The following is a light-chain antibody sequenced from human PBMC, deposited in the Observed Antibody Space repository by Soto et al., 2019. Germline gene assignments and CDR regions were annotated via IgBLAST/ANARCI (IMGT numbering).Light chain of an antibody. Sequence: EIVMTQSPATLSVSLGDRATLSCRASQSVSSYLAWYQQKPGQAPRLLIYGAPTRATGIPARFSGSGSETDFTLTISSLQSEDFAIYYCQQYNSWPPSYTFGQGTKLEIK. CDR1: QSVSSY. CDR3: QQYNSWPPSYT. J-gene: IGKJ2*01. V-gene: IGKV3-15*01. CDR2: GAP.